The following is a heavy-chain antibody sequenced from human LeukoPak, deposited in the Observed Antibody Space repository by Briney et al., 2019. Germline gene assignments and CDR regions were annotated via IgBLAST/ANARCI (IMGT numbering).Heavy chain of an antibody. D-gene: IGHD3-22*01. Sequence: GGSLRLSCAASGFTFSIYSMNWVRQAPGKGLEWVSSTRSTSSYIQYADSVKGRFTISRDNAKKSLFLQMNSLRVEDTAVYYCARDSYYYDSSGAGAFDIWGQGTMVTVSS. CDR1: GFTFSIYS. V-gene: IGHV3-21*01. CDR3: ARDSYYYDSSGAGAFDI. J-gene: IGHJ3*02. CDR2: TRSTSSYI.